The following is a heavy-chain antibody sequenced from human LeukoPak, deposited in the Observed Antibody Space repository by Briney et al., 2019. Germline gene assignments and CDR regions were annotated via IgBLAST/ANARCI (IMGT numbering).Heavy chain of an antibody. J-gene: IGHJ6*02. Sequence: PGGSLRLSCAASGFTFSSYAMSWVRQAPGQGLEWVSAISGSGGSTYYADSVKGRFTISRDNSKNTLYLQMNSLRAEDTAVYYCAKAVNSGYDYYYYYGMDVWGQGTTVTVSS. D-gene: IGHD5-12*01. CDR3: AKAVNSGYDYYYYYGMDV. CDR2: ISGSGGST. V-gene: IGHV3-23*01. CDR1: GFTFSSYA.